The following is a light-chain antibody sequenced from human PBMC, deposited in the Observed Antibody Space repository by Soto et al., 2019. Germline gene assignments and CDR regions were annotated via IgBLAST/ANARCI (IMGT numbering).Light chain of an antibody. Sequence: DIQMTQSPSTLSGSVGDRVTITCRASQTISSWLAWYQQKTGKAPKLLIYKASTLKSGVPSRFSGSGSGTEFTLTISSLQPDDFATYYCKHYNSYSEAFGQGTKVELE. J-gene: IGKJ1*01. CDR3: KHYNSYSEA. V-gene: IGKV1-5*03. CDR2: KAS. CDR1: QTISSW.